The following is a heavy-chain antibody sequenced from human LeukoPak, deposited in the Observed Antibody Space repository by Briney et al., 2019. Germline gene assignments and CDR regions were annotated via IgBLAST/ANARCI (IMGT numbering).Heavy chain of an antibody. V-gene: IGHV3-21*01. J-gene: IGHJ4*02. D-gene: IGHD1-26*01. CDR1: GFTFSSYS. CDR3: ARYDSGSSPYYFDY. CDR2: ISSSSSYI. Sequence: PGGSLRPSCAASGFTFSSYSMNWVRQAPGKGLEWVSSISSSSSYIYYADSVKGRFTISRDNAKNSLYLQMNSLRAEDTAVYYCARYDSGSSPYYFDYWGQGTLVTVSS.